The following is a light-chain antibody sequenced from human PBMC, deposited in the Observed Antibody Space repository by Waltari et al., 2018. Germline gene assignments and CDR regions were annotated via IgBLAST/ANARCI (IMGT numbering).Light chain of an antibody. CDR2: DVT. CDR1: SSDVGGYNS. CDR3: NSYTSSSTLWV. Sequence: QSALTQPASVSGSPGQSITISCTGTSSDVGGYNSVSWYQQHPGKAPKLMIYDVTKRPSGVAARFSGAKSGNTASLTISGLQAEDEADYYCNSYTSSSTLWVFGGGTKLTVL. V-gene: IGLV2-14*01. J-gene: IGLJ3*02.